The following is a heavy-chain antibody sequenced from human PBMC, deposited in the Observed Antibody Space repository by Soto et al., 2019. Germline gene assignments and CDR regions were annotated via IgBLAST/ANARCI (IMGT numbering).Heavy chain of an antibody. V-gene: IGHV3-11*01. Sequence: PGGSLRLSCAASGFTFSDYYMSWIRQAPGKGLEWVSYISSSGSTIYYADSVEGRFTISRDNAKNSLYLQMNSLRAEDTAVYYCARGDYYDSSGYYPQAPTGDGMDVWGQGTTVTVSS. D-gene: IGHD3-22*01. CDR1: GFTFSDYY. J-gene: IGHJ6*02. CDR2: ISSSGSTI. CDR3: ARGDYYDSSGYYPQAPTGDGMDV.